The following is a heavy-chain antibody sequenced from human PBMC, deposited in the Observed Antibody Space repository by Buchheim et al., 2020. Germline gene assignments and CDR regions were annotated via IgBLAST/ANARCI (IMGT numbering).Heavy chain of an antibody. Sequence: QVQLVESGGGVVQPGRSLRLSCAASGFTFSSYAMHWVRQAPGKGLEWVAVISYDGSNKYYADSVKGRFTISRDNSKNTLYLQMNSLRAEDTAVYYCARGGDIVVVPAAMWAQNWFDPWGQGTL. J-gene: IGHJ5*02. D-gene: IGHD2-2*01. CDR2: ISYDGSNK. CDR1: GFTFSSYA. CDR3: ARGGDIVVVPAAMWAQNWFDP. V-gene: IGHV3-30*04.